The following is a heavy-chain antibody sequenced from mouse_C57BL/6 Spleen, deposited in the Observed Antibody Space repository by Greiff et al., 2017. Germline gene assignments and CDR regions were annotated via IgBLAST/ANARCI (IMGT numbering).Heavy chain of an antibody. D-gene: IGHD1-1*01. Sequence: EVQGVESGGGLVKPGGSLKLSCAASGFTFSSYTMSWVRQTPEKRLEWVATISGGGGNTYYPDSVKGRFTISRDNAKNTLYLQMSSLRSEDTALYYCARRFFDYGFWYFDVWGTGTTVTVSS. CDR2: ISGGGGNT. J-gene: IGHJ1*03. CDR3: ARRFFDYGFWYFDV. V-gene: IGHV5-9*01. CDR1: GFTFSSYT.